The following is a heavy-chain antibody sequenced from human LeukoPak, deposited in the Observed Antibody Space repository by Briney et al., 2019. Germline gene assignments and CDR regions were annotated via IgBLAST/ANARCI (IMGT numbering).Heavy chain of an antibody. J-gene: IGHJ4*02. V-gene: IGHV3-21*01. Sequence: PGGSLRLSCAASGFTFSSYSMNWVRQAPGKGLEWVSSISSSSSYIYYADSVKGRFTISRDSSKNTLYLQMNSLRAEDTAVYYCARGKGVRNVDYFDYWGQGTLVTVSS. CDR3: ARGKGVRNVDYFDY. D-gene: IGHD1-14*01. CDR2: ISSSSSYI. CDR1: GFTFSSYS.